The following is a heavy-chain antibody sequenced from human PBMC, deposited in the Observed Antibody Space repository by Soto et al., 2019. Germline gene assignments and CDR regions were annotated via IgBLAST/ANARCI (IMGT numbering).Heavy chain of an antibody. J-gene: IGHJ5*02. D-gene: IGHD3-3*01. Sequence: QLQLQESGPGLVKPSETLSLTCTVSAGSISSSSYYWGWIRQPPGKGLEWIGSIYYSGSTYYNPSLKSRVTISVDTSKNQFSLKLSSVTAADTAVYYCAREIREGWFDPWGQGTLVTVSS. CDR1: AGSISSSSYY. CDR3: AREIREGWFDP. CDR2: IYYSGST. V-gene: IGHV4-39*01.